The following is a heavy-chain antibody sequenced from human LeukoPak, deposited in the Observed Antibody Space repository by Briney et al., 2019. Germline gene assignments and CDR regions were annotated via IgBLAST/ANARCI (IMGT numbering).Heavy chain of an antibody. CDR2: ISGSGGST. CDR1: GFTFSSYA. V-gene: IGHV3-23*01. CDR3: ATSWDRSAAGSVDY. D-gene: IGHD2-2*01. Sequence: QTGGSLRLSCAASGFTFSSYAMSWVRQAPGKGLEWVSAISGSGGSTYYADSVKGRFTISRDNSKNTLYLQMNSLRAEDTAVYYRATSWDRSAAGSVDYWGQGTLVTVSS. J-gene: IGHJ4*02.